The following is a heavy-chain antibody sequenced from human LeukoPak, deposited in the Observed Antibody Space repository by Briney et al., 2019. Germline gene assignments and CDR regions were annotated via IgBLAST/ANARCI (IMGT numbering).Heavy chain of an antibody. V-gene: IGHV3-23*01. CDR1: GFTFSSYA. CDR2: ISGTGGAT. D-gene: IGHD3-16*01. CDR3: AKGGRIGVFDY. Sequence: AGGSLRLSCAASGFTFSSYAMSWVRRAPGKRLEWVSSISGTGGATFYADSVKGRFTISRDNSKNTLYLQMKNLRAEDTAVYYCAKGGRIGVFDYWGQGTLVTVSS. J-gene: IGHJ4*02.